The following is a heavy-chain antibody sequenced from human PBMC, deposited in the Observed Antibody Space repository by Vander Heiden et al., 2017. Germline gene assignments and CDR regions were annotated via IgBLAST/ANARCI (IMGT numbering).Heavy chain of an antibody. J-gene: IGHJ5*01. CDR2: IKQDGSEK. CDR3: ANQYYCSGAICSFDS. V-gene: IGHV3-7*01. D-gene: IGHD2-15*01. Sequence: EVQLVESGGGLVQPGGSLRPSSPASGFIFNNYWLSWARQAPGKGLEWVANIKQDGSEKNYVDSVKGRFTISRDNAKNSLYLQMSSLRAEDTAVYYCANQYYCSGAICSFDSWGQGTLVTVSS. CDR1: GFIFNNYW.